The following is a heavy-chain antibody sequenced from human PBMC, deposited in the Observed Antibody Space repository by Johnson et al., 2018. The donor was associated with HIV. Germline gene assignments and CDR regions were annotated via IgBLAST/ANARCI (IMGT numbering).Heavy chain of an antibody. V-gene: IGHV3-30*03. CDR2: ISYDGSNK. CDR3: AREAHYYDSSGLKRGAFDI. J-gene: IGHJ3*02. D-gene: IGHD3-22*01. CDR1: GFTFSSYG. Sequence: QVHLVEYGGGVVQPGRSLRLSCAASGFTFSSYGMHWVRQAPGKGLEWVAVISYDGSNKYYADSVKGRFTISRDNSKNTLYLQMNSLRAEDTAVYYCAREAHYYDSSGLKRGAFDIWGQGTMVTVSS.